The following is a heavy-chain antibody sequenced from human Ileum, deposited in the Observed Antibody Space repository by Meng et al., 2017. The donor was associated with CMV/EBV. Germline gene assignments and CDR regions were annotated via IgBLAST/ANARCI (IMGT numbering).Heavy chain of an antibody. V-gene: IGHV3-11*01. Sequence: QVQLVESGGGLVKPGGSLRLSCAASGFIFSDYYMSWIRQAPGRGLEWVSYITSSGGSVYYADSVKGRFTISRDKVKNSVYLQMNSLRVEDTAAYYCARDTGWGPALGWGQGTLVTVSS. D-gene: IGHD3-16*01. CDR2: ITSSGGSV. J-gene: IGHJ4*02. CDR3: ARDTGWGPALG. CDR1: GFIFSDYY.